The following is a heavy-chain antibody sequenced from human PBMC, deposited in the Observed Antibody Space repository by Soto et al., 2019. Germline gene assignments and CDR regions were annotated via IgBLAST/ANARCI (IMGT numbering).Heavy chain of an antibody. CDR3: ARQEYYYDSTGYYSPYYYGMDV. CDR1: GGSISSSSYY. Sequence: SSETLSLTCSVSGGSISSSSYYWGWIRQPPGKGLEWIGSIYYSGSTFYNPSLKSRVTISVDTSTNQFSLRLSSVTAADTGVFFCARQEYYYDSTGYYSPYYYGMDVRGQGTKFPVS. J-gene: IGHJ6*02. CDR2: IYYSGST. V-gene: IGHV4-39*01. D-gene: IGHD3-22*01.